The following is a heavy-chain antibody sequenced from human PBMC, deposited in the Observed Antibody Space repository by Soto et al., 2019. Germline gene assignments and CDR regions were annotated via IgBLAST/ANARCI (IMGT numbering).Heavy chain of an antibody. D-gene: IGHD3-10*01. J-gene: IGHJ6*02. CDR3: AKIGTYLRMDV. V-gene: IGHV3-48*01. Sequence: EVQLVESGGGLVQPGGSRRLSCAVSGFTFSSYSMNWVRQAPGKGLEWVSYISSGSGTTYYADSVKGRFSISRDNANNSLYLQMNSLRVEDTAVDYGAKIGTYLRMDVWGQGTTVTVSS. CDR2: ISSGSGTT. CDR1: GFTFSSYS.